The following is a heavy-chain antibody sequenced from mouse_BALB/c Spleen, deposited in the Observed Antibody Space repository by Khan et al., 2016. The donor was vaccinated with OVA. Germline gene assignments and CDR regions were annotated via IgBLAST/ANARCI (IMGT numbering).Heavy chain of an antibody. CDR2: INPSSDYN. D-gene: IGHD1-1*01. J-gene: IGHJ3*01. Sequence: QVQLQQSGAELARPGASVKMSCKASGSIFTSYMIHWVKQRPGQGLEWIGDINPSSDYNNYNQKFKDKATLTADKSSSTAYMQLSSLTSEDSAVYYCARGGYGSFGYWGQGTLVTVSA. V-gene: IGHV1-4*01. CDR1: GSIFTSYM. CDR3: ARGGYGSFGY.